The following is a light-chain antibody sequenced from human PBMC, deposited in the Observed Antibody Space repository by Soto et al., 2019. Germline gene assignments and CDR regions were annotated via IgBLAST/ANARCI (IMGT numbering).Light chain of an antibody. V-gene: IGKV3-20*01. J-gene: IGKJ2*01. CDR2: GAS. CDR3: QQSGSSSYT. CDR1: QSVSSSY. Sequence: EIVLTQSPGTLSLSPGERATLSCRASQSVSSSYLAWYQQKPGQAPRLLIYGASSRATGIPDRFSGSGSGTDFTLTISRLAPEDFAVYYCQQSGSSSYTFGQGTMLEIK.